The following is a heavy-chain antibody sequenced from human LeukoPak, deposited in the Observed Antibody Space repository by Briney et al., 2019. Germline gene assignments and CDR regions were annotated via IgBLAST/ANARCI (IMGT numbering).Heavy chain of an antibody. D-gene: IGHD3-22*01. V-gene: IGHV3-33*08. CDR2: IRYDGSNK. Sequence: HPGGSLRLSCAVTGFTFSSYAMHWVRQAPGKGLEWVAFIRYDGSNKYYADSVKGRFTISRDNSKNTLYLQMNSLRAEDTAMYYCARSYYDSSGYSCPDYWGQGTLVTVSS. J-gene: IGHJ4*02. CDR3: ARSYYDSSGYSCPDY. CDR1: GFTFSSYA.